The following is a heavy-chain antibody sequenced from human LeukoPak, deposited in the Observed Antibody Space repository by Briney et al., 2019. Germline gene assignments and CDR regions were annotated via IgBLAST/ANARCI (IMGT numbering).Heavy chain of an antibody. CDR3: VRDSLRSGYSDY. CDR1: GGSISSGDYY. CDR2: IHYSGSN. D-gene: IGHD3-22*01. V-gene: IGHV4-30-4*01. Sequence: SQTLSLTCTVSGGSISSGDYYWSWIRQPPGKGLEWIGFIHYSGSNHYNPSLKSRVTISVDTSKNQFSLKLSSVTAADTAVYYCVRDSLRSGYSDYWGQGILVTVSS. J-gene: IGHJ4*02.